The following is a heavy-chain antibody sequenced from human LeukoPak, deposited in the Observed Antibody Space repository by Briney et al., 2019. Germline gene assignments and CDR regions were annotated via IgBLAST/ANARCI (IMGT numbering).Heavy chain of an antibody. V-gene: IGHV3-33*01. J-gene: IGHJ5*02. CDR3: ARDSNYYDRDWFDP. CDR2: IWYDGSNK. Sequence: GGSLRLSCAASGFTFSSYGMHWVRQAPGKGLEWVAVIWYDGSNKYYADSVKGRFTISRDNSKNTLYLQVNSLRAEDTAVYYCARDSNYYDRDWFDPWGQGTLVTVSS. D-gene: IGHD3-22*01. CDR1: GFTFSSYG.